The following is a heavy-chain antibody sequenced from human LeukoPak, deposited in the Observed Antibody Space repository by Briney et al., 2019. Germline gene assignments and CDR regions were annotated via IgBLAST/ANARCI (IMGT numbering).Heavy chain of an antibody. CDR3: ARRAGGVADYGFDY. V-gene: IGHV5-51*01. D-gene: IGHD4-17*01. J-gene: IGHJ4*02. CDR1: GYSFISNW. Sequence: MSGGSLRLSCKGSGYSFISNWIGWVRQMPGKGLEWMGIIYPGDSDTRYSPSFQGQVTISADKSISTAYLQWSSLKASDTAMYYCARRAGGVADYGFDYWGQGTLVTVSS. CDR2: IYPGDSDT.